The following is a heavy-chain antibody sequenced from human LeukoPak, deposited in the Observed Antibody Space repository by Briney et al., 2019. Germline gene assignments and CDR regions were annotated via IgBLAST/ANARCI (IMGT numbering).Heavy chain of an antibody. V-gene: IGHV1-69*13. CDR3: ARESYDFWSGYSQPDYMDV. CDR2: IIPIFGTA. CDR1: GGTFSSYA. D-gene: IGHD3-3*01. Sequence: SVKVSCKASGGTFSSYAISWVRQAPGQGLEWMGGIIPIFGTANYAQKFQGRVTITADESTSTAYMELSSLRSEDTAVYYCARESYDFWSGYSQPDYMDVWGKGTTVTVSS. J-gene: IGHJ6*03.